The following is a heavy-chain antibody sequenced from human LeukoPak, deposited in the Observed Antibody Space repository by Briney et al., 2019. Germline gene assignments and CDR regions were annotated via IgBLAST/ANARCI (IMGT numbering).Heavy chain of an antibody. CDR1: GGSISSYY. CDR3: ARCSSTSCRPPYNWFDP. Sequence: SETLSLTCTVSGGSISSYYWSWIRQPPGKGLEWIGYIYYSGSTNYNPSLKSRVTISVDTSKNQFSLKLSSVTAADTAVYYCARCSSTSCRPPYNWFDPWGQGTLVTVSS. V-gene: IGHV4-59*08. J-gene: IGHJ5*02. CDR2: IYYSGST. D-gene: IGHD2-2*01.